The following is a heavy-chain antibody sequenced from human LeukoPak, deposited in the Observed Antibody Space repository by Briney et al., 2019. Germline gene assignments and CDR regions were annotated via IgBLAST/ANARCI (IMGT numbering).Heavy chain of an antibody. J-gene: IGHJ4*02. CDR1: GDSMSDYY. V-gene: IGHV4-59*01. CDR3: ARAYGATKGRFDY. CDR2: ISYTGTP. D-gene: IGHD4-17*01. Sequence: SETLSLTCTVSGDSMSDYYWSWIRQSPGKGLEWIGNISYTGTPKYNPSLKTRVTFSLDTSKNQFSLRLTSVTAADTAVYYCARAYGATKGRFDYWGQGTLVTVSS.